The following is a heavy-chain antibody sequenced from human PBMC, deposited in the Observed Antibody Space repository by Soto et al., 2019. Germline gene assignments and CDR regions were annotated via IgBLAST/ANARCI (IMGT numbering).Heavy chain of an antibody. CDR1: GGSFSGYY. CDR2: INHSGST. CDR3: ARGPAPLYYYYGMDV. J-gene: IGHJ6*02. V-gene: IGHV4-34*01. Sequence: QVQLQQWGAGLLKPSETLSLTCAVYGGSFSGYYWSWIRQPPGKGLEWIGEINHSGSTNYNPSLKSRVTISVDTSKNQVSLKLSSVTAADTAVYYCARGPAPLYYYYGMDVWAQGTTVTVSS.